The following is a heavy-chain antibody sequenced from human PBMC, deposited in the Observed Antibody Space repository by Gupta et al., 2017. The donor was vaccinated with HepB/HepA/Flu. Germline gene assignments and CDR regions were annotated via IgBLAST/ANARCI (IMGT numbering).Heavy chain of an antibody. V-gene: IGHV4-34*01. J-gene: IGHJ4*02. Sequence: QVQLQQWGAGLLKPSETLSLTCAVYGGSFSGYYWSWIRQPPGKGLQWIGEIDHSGSTNYNPSLKSRVTISVDTSKNQFSLKVSSVTAADTAVYYCARIVHEQQPPKGAFDYWGLGNLVTVSS. CDR2: IDHSGST. D-gene: IGHD6-13*01. CDR3: ARIVHEQQPPKGAFDY. CDR1: GGSFSGYY.